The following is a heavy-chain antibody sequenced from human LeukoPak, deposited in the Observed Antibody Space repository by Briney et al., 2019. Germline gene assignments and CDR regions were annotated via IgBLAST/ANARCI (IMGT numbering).Heavy chain of an antibody. V-gene: IGHV3-23*01. CDR1: GFTFNNYA. CDR3: AKEQDNLLLLSHFDS. J-gene: IGHJ4*02. CDR2: VSGDGQRT. D-gene: IGHD1-14*01. Sequence: DPGGSLRLSCAASGFTFNNYAMNWVRQTPGKGLQWVSAVSGDGQRTFYADSVKGRFTIFRDNSMNTLSLQMNSLRVEETAVYYCAKEQDNLLLLSHFDSWGQGILVTVSA.